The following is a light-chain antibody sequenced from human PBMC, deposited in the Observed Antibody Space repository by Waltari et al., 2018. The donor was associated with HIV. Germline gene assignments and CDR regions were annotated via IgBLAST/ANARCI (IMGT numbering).Light chain of an antibody. CDR3: CSHSTTGSLV. Sequence: QSALTQPASVSGSPGQSITLSCTGPTSDFGDSASVSSFQQFPNKAPHLIIYDVTRRPSGVSNRFSGSKSGDTASLIISGLLPEDEADYYCCSHSTTGSLVFGGGTKLTVL. CDR2: DVT. J-gene: IGLJ2*01. V-gene: IGLV2-14*03. CDR1: TSDFGDSAS.